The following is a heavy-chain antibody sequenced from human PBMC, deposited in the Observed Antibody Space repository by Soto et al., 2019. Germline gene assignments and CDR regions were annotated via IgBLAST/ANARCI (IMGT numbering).Heavy chain of an antibody. CDR3: ARQAARNYIDS. CDR2: IDSRGRTL. J-gene: IGHJ4*02. Sequence: GGSLILSCAASGFTFTDYSMSWIRQAPGKGLEWLAFIDSRGRTLSYADSVKGRFTISRDNAKNSLYPQMHSLRADDTAVYYCARQAARNYIDSWGQGDVVTVSS. D-gene: IGHD6-6*01. CDR1: GFTFTDYS. V-gene: IGHV3-11*01.